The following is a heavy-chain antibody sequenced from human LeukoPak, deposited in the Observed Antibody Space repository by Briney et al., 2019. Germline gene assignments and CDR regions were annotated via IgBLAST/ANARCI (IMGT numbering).Heavy chain of an antibody. D-gene: IGHD3-22*01. CDR2: FYYTGST. J-gene: IGHJ3*02. CDR1: GGSISSGSYY. Sequence: SETLSLTCTVSGGSISSGSYYWSWIRQPAGKGLEWIGYFYYTGSTFYNPSLKSRVSISADTSKNQFSLRLSSVTAADTAVYYCARGNIIVLTGDAFDIWGQGTMVTVSS. CDR3: ARGNIIVLTGDAFDI. V-gene: IGHV4-61*10.